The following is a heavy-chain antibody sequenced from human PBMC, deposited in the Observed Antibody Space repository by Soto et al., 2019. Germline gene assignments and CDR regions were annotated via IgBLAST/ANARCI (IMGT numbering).Heavy chain of an antibody. Sequence: LGESLKISCKGSGYSFTSYWIGWVRQMPGKGLEWMGIIYPGDSDTRYSPSFQGQVTISADKSISTAYLQWSSLKASDTAMYYCARQVTMVRGVIINGYYYYGMDVWGQGTTVTVSS. J-gene: IGHJ6*02. D-gene: IGHD3-10*01. CDR3: ARQVTMVRGVIINGYYYYGMDV. CDR2: IYPGDSDT. V-gene: IGHV5-51*01. CDR1: GYSFTSYW.